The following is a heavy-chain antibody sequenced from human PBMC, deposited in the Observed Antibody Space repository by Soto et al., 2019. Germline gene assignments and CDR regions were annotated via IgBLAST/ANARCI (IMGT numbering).Heavy chain of an antibody. CDR2: IYYSGTT. CDR1: GASISSPSYY. Sequence: QLQESGPGLVKPSETLSLTCTVSGASISSPSYYWGWIRQSPGKGLEWIGSIYYSGTTHYNPSLKSRLSLSVDTSNMQFSLDLTSVTASDTAIYFCVRQPNRPMAGDHWGQGTLVTVSS. D-gene: IGHD2-8*01. J-gene: IGHJ5*02. CDR3: VRQPNRPMAGDH. V-gene: IGHV4-39*01.